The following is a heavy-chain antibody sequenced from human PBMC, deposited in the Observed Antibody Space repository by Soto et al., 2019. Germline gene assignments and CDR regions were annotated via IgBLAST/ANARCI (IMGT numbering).Heavy chain of an antibody. Sequence: QVQIQESGPGLVKPSGTLSLACSVSSVSVSGSYWCAWVRQSPGKGLEWIGEIDHSGRTNYYPSLKSRVTMSLDYSKNQFSLNLRSVTAADTAVYYCARSNWNYVRTLDYWGQGSQVIVSS. J-gene: IGHJ4*02. CDR3: ARSNWNYVRTLDY. CDR1: SVSVSGSYW. V-gene: IGHV4-4*02. D-gene: IGHD1-7*01. CDR2: IDHSGRT.